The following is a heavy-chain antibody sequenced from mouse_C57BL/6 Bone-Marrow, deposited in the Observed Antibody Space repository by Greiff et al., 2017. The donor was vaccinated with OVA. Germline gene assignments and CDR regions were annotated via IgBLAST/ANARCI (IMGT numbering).Heavy chain of an antibody. V-gene: IGHV1-26*01. J-gene: IGHJ4*01. CDR2: INPNNGGT. Sequence: VQLQQSGPELVKPGASVKISCKASGYTFTDYYMNWVKQSHGKSLEWIGDINPNNGGTSYNQKFKGKATLTVDKSSSTAYMELRSLTSEDSAVYYCARFGYYGSSYAMDYWGQGTSVTVSS. CDR1: GYTFTDYY. CDR3: ARFGYYGSSYAMDY. D-gene: IGHD1-1*01.